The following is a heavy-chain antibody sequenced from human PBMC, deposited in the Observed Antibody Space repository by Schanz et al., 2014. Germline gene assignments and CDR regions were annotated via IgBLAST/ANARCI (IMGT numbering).Heavy chain of an antibody. CDR1: GGSIRGYY. V-gene: IGHV4-59*08. CDR2: VHSSGST. CDR3: ARHLPGGYNNHGWFDP. D-gene: IGHD4-4*01. J-gene: IGHJ5*02. Sequence: QVQLQESGPGLVKPSETLSLTCTVSGGSIRGYYCSWIRQPPGKGLEWIGYVHSSGSTNYNSSLKIRVTKTVDTPKNQFSLKLGSVTAADTAVYYCARHLPGGYNNHGWFDPWGQGTLVTVSS.